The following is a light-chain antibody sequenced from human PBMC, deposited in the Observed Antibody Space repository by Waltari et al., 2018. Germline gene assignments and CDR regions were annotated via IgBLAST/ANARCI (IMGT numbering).Light chain of an antibody. CDR3: QQYNDWPLT. CDR1: QSVSSN. Sequence: MTQSPATLSVSPGERATLSCRASQSVSSNLAWYQQKPGQAPRLLIYGASTRATGIPARFSGSGSGTEFTLTISSMQSEDFAVYYCQQYNDWPLTFGGGTKVEIK. V-gene: IGKV3-15*01. J-gene: IGKJ4*01. CDR2: GAS.